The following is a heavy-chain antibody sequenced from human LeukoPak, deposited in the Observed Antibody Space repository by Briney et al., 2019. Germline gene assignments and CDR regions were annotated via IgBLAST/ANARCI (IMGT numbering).Heavy chain of an antibody. V-gene: IGHV1-58*02. J-gene: IGHJ6*03. CDR1: GFTFTSSA. Sequence: SVKVSCKASGFTFTSSAMQWGRQARGQRLEWIGWIVVGSGNTNYAQKFQERVTITRGMSTSTAYMELSSLRSEDTAVYYCAANYGDYVRYYYMDVWGKGTTVTVSS. CDR2: IVVGSGNT. CDR3: AANYGDYVRYYYMDV. D-gene: IGHD4-17*01.